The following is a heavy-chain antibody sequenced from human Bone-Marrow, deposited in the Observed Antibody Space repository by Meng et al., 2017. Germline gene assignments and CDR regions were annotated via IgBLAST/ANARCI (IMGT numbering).Heavy chain of an antibody. CDR1: GGSISSGGYY. V-gene: IGHV4-31*01. D-gene: IGHD3-16*01. CDR3: ARDIRQGGNIWFDP. CDR2: IYYSGTT. Sequence: QVQSQESGPGLVKPSQTLSLTCTVSGGSISSGGYYWSWIRQHPGKGLEWIGYIYYSGTTYYNPSLSSLVTISVDTSKNQFSLNLSSVTAADTAVYYCARDIRQGGNIWFDPWGQGTLVTVSS. J-gene: IGHJ5*02.